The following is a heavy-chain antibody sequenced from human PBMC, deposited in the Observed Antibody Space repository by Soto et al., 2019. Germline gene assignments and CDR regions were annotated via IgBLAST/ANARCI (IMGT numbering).Heavy chain of an antibody. CDR1: GDTFTDYY. J-gene: IGHJ4*02. Sequence: QVQLMQSGAEVKKPGASVKVSCKASGDTFTDYYIHWVRQAPGQGLEWMGTVNPSGGHTTYAQHFWGGVTMTRDTSTSTLSMELTSLTSDDTAIYYCARGGHVVVVTAALDYWGQGTLVTVSS. D-gene: IGHD2-21*02. CDR2: VNPSGGHT. CDR3: ARGGHVVVVTAALDY. V-gene: IGHV1-46*01.